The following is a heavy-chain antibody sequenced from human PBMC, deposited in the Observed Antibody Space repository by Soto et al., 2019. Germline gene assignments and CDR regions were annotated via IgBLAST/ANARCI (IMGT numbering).Heavy chain of an antibody. D-gene: IGHD6-13*01. Sequence: LRLSCSASGFVFSNYAMHWVRQAPGKGLEYVSGVSFNEGSTYYADSVRGRFTVSRDNPKSTLYLQMSSLRDEDTAVYYCAAGLAAAGPGAWFDPWGQGTLVTVSS. CDR1: GFVFSNYA. J-gene: IGHJ5*02. CDR3: AAGLAAAGPGAWFDP. CDR2: VSFNEGST. V-gene: IGHV3-64D*08.